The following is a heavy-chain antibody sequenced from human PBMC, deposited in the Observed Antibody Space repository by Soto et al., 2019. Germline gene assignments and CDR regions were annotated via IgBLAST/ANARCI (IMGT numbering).Heavy chain of an antibody. CDR1: GFTFSSYG. CDR2: IWYDGSNK. D-gene: IGHD1-20*01. Sequence: PGGSLRLSCAASGFTFSSYGMHWVRQAPGKGLEWVAVIWYDGSNKYYADSVKGRFTISRDNSKNTLYLQMNSLRAEDTAVYYFARGIYNWNRRWYYYGMDVWGQGTTVTVSS. V-gene: IGHV3-33*01. CDR3: ARGIYNWNRRWYYYGMDV. J-gene: IGHJ6*02.